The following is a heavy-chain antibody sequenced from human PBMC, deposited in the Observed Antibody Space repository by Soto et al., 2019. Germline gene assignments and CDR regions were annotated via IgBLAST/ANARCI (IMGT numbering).Heavy chain of an antibody. CDR3: AKVSRFLDKFYYYMDV. CDR1: GFTFSSYA. D-gene: IGHD3-3*01. Sequence: GGSLRLSCAASGFTFSSYAMSWVRQAPGKGLEWVSAISGSGGSTYYADSVKGRFTISRDNSKNTLYLQMNSLRAEDTAVYYCAKVSRFLDKFYYYMDVWGKGTTVTVSS. J-gene: IGHJ6*03. CDR2: ISGSGGST. V-gene: IGHV3-23*01.